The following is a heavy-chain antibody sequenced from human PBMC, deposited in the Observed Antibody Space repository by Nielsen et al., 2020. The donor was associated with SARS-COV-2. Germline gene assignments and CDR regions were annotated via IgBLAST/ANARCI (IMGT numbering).Heavy chain of an antibody. CDR1: GFTFDDYA. CDR2: ISWNGGST. CDR3: ASIDSSGYYGWAFDI. J-gene: IGHJ3*02. D-gene: IGHD3-22*01. V-gene: IGHV3-20*01. Sequence: GESLKISCAASGFTFDDYAMHWVRQAPGKGLEWVSGISWNGGSTGYADSVKGRFTISRDNAKNSLYLQMNSLRAEDTALYHCASIDSSGYYGWAFDIWGQGTMVT.